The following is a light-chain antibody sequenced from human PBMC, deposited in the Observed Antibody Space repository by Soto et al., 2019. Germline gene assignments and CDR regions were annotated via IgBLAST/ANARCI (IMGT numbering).Light chain of an antibody. J-gene: IGKJ2*01. CDR1: QSVRSN. V-gene: IGKV3-15*01. CDR2: AAS. Sequence: EIVMTQSPATLSVSPGERATLFCRASQSVRSNLAWYQQKRGQAPRLLIYAASTRATGIPARFTGSGSGTEFTLTISSLQSEDFAMYYCQQYNTWPRYTFGQGTNLDIK. CDR3: QQYNTWPRYT.